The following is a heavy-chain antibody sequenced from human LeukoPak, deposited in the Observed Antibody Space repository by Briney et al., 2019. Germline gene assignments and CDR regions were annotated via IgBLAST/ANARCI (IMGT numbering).Heavy chain of an antibody. CDR1: GDSLSDHF. D-gene: IGHD5-12*01. Sequence: PSETLSLTCTVSGDSLSDHFWTWIRQPAGKGLEWIGRVRWGTAYYNPSLESRVAISLDTSNIHFSLKVTSVTAADTAVYYCARGTERTRISGYYSFDYWGRGILVTVSS. CDR2: VRWGTA. V-gene: IGHV4-4*07. J-gene: IGHJ4*02. CDR3: ARGTERTRISGYYSFDY.